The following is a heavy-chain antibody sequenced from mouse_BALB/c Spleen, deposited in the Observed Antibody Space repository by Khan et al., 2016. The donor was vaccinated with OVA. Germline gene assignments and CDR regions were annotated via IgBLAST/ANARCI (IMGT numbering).Heavy chain of an antibody. J-gene: IGHJ2*01. CDR2: ISYSDYT. V-gene: IGHV3-2*02. Sequence: VQLKESGPGLVKPSQSLSLTCSVTGYSITSNYAWTWIRQFPGNKLEWMGYISYSDYTSYNPSLKGRISITRDTSKNQFFLQLSSLTTEDTATYYCARNNYYGYYFDYWGPGTTLTVSS. CDR3: ARNNYYGYYFDY. CDR1: GYSITSNYA. D-gene: IGHD1-1*01.